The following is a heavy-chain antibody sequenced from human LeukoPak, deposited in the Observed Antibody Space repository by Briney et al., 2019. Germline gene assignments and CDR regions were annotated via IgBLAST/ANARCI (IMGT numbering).Heavy chain of an antibody. CDR1: GGTFSSYA. J-gene: IGHJ2*01. V-gene: IGHV1-69*06. D-gene: IGHD4-11*01. CDR2: IIPIFGTA. CDR3: ARLYSNYGFGSGYFDL. Sequence: SVKVSCKASGGTFSSYAISWVRQAPGQGLEWMGGIIPIFGTANYAQKFQGRVTITADKSTSTAYMELSSLRSEDTAVYYCARLYSNYGFGSGYFDLWGRGTLVTVSS.